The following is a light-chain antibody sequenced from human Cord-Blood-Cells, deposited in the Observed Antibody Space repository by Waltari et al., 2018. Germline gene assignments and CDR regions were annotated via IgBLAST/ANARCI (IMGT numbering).Light chain of an antibody. Sequence: EIVLTQSPGTLSLSPGERATLSCRASQSVSSSYLAWYQQKPGQAPRLLIHGASSRATGIPDRFSASGSGTDFTLTISRLEPEDFAVYYCQQYGSSPTFGPGTKVDIK. CDR2: GAS. CDR3: QQYGSSPT. CDR1: QSVSSSY. J-gene: IGKJ3*01. V-gene: IGKV3-20*01.